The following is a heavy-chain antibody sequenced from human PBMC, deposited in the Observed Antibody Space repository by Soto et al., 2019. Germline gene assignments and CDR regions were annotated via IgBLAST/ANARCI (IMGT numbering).Heavy chain of an antibody. J-gene: IGHJ6*02. V-gene: IGHV3-30*04. CDR1: GFTFSKYA. CDR2: ISDDGNSA. D-gene: IGHD2-2*01. Sequence: QVQLVESGGGVVQPGRSLRLSCAASGFTFSKYAMHWVRQAPGKGLVWVAVISDDGNSAYHADSVKGRLTISRDNSKNTLYLQVNGLRTEDTAVYYCGRDRGSCSGTNCLYGMDVWGQGTTVTVSS. CDR3: GRDRGSCSGTNCLYGMDV.